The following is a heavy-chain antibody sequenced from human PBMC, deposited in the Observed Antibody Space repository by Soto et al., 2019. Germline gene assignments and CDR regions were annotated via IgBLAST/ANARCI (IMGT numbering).Heavy chain of an antibody. CDR3: AREAYYYDSSGYGVIWFDP. D-gene: IGHD3-22*01. Sequence: QVQLVASGGGLVKPGGSLRLSCAASGFTFSDYYMSWIRQAPGKGLEWVSYISSSGSTIYYADSVKGRFTISRDNAKNSLYLQMNSLRAEDTAVYYCAREAYYYDSSGYGVIWFDPWGQGTLVTVSS. J-gene: IGHJ5*02. V-gene: IGHV3-11*01. CDR2: ISSSGSTI. CDR1: GFTFSDYY.